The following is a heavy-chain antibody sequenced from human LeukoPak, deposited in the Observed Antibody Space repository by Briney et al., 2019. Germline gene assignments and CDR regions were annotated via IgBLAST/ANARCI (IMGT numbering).Heavy chain of an antibody. CDR1: GGTFSSYA. J-gene: IGHJ5*02. Sequence: SVKVSCKASGGTFSSYAISWVRQAPGQGLEWMGGIIPIFGTANYAQKFQGRVTITADESTSTAYMELSSLRSEDTAVYYCAKGTFGIVVVPSDPWGQGTLVTVSS. D-gene: IGHD2-2*01. V-gene: IGHV1-69*13. CDR3: AKGTFGIVVVPSDP. CDR2: IIPIFGTA.